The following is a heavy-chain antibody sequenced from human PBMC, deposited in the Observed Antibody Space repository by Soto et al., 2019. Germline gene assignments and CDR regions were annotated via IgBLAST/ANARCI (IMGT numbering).Heavy chain of an antibody. CDR1: GGTLSSLA. CDR3: ANSHDNYFYYGMDV. Sequence: QVQLVQSGSEVKKPGSSVKVSCKTSGGTLSSLAISWVRQAPGQGLEWVGTFIPVVAMAKYGQKFQGRVTITADQSTNTMFMELSSLRHDDTAIYYCANSHDNYFYYGMDVWGQGTTVTVS. D-gene: IGHD1-1*01. CDR2: FIPVVAMA. V-gene: IGHV1-69*04. J-gene: IGHJ6*02.